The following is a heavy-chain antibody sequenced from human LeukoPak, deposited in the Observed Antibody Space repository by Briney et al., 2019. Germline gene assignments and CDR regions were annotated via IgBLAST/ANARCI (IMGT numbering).Heavy chain of an antibody. Sequence: PSETLSLTCTVSGGSISSGDYYWSWIRQPPGKGLEWIGYIYYSGSTYYNPSLKSRVTISVDTSKNQFSLKLSSVTAADTAAYYCARAPSGVVDGPKRDAFDIWGQGTMVTVSS. D-gene: IGHD2-2*01. CDR3: ARAPSGVVDGPKRDAFDI. J-gene: IGHJ3*02. CDR2: IYYSGST. V-gene: IGHV4-30-4*01. CDR1: GGSISSGDYY.